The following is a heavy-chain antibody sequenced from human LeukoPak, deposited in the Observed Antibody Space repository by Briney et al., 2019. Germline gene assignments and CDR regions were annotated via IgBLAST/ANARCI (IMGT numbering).Heavy chain of an antibody. V-gene: IGHV3-30*04. Sequence: GGSLRLSCAASGFTFSSYSMHWVRQAPGKGLEWLTLISYHGSNKEYTDSVKGRFTISRDKSKNTLFLQMNSLRTEDTAIYFCARSPERLGQGYLDSWGQGTLVTVSS. CDR2: ISYHGSNK. J-gene: IGHJ4*02. D-gene: IGHD3/OR15-3a*01. CDR1: GFTFSSYS. CDR3: ARSPERLGQGYLDS.